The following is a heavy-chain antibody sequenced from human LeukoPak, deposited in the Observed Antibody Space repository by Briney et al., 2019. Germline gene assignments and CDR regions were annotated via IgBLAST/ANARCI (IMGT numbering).Heavy chain of an antibody. CDR1: GGSMSSGNYY. V-gene: IGHV4-39*07. Sequence: MPSETLSLTCIVSGGSMSSGNYYWGWIRQPPGKELEWIGSMSYGGTAFYKSSLRSRVTLSVETSRNQFSLNLRSVTAADTALYYCVSDRRDYSGSCLDSWGQGTLVTVSS. D-gene: IGHD5-12*01. CDR2: MSYGGTA. CDR3: VSDRRDYSGSCLDS. J-gene: IGHJ5*01.